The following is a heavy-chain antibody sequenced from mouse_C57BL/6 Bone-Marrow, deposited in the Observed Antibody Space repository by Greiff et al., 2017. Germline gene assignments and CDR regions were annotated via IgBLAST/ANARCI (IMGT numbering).Heavy chain of an antibody. Sequence: EVKLMESGGGLVKPGGSLKLSCAASGFTFSSYAMSWVRQTPEKRLEWVATISDGGSYTYYPDNVKGRFTISRDNAKNNLYLQMSHLKSEDTAMYYCARDRFYYGISFAYWGQGTLVTVSA. CDR3: ARDRFYYGISFAY. J-gene: IGHJ3*01. CDR1: GFTFSSYA. V-gene: IGHV5-4*01. D-gene: IGHD2-1*01. CDR2: ISDGGSYT.